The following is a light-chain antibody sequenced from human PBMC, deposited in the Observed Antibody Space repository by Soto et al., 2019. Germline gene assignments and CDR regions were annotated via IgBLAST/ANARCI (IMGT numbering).Light chain of an antibody. CDR2: GAS. V-gene: IGKV1-39*01. CDR3: QQYSHLIT. Sequence: DIQMTQSPSPLSASVGDRVTITCRASQSISTYLNWYQQKPGKAPKLLIYGASSLQSGVPSRFSGSGSGTDFTFTISSLQPEDIATYYCQQYSHLITFGQGTRLEIK. CDR1: QSISTY. J-gene: IGKJ5*01.